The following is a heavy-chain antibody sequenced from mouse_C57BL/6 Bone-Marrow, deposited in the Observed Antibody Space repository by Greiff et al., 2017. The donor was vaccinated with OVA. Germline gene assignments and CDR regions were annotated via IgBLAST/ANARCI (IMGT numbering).Heavy chain of an antibody. CDR3: ARDGDYFDY. CDR1: GFTFSSYA. Sequence: EVQLVESGGGLVKPGGSLKLSCAASGFTFSSYAMSWVRQTPEKRLEWVATISDGGSYTYYPDNVKGRFTIYRDNAKNNLYLQMSHLKSEDTAMYYCARDGDYFDYWGQGTTLTVSS. V-gene: IGHV5-4*01. J-gene: IGHJ2*01. CDR2: ISDGGSYT.